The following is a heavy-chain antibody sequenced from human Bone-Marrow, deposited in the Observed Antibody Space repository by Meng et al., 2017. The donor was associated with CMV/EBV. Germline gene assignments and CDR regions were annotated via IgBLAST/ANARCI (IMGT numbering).Heavy chain of an antibody. CDR1: GGSFSGYY. J-gene: IGHJ4*02. Sequence: SETLSLTCAVYGGSFSGYYWSWIRQPPGKGLEWIGEINHSGRTNYNPSLKSRVTISVDTSKNQFSLKLSSVTAADTAVYYCARTYYDFWSEVYYFDYWGQGTLVTVSS. CDR3: ARTYYDFWSEVYYFDY. V-gene: IGHV4-34*01. D-gene: IGHD3-3*01. CDR2: INHSGRT.